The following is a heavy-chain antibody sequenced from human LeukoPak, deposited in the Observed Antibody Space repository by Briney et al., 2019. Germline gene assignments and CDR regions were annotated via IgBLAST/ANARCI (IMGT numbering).Heavy chain of an antibody. D-gene: IGHD7-27*01. CDR2: ISPNSGDT. CDR1: GYTFTSYY. Sequence: ASVKVSCKASGYTFTSYYMHWVRQAPGQGLECMGWISPNSGDTNYAQKFQGRITMSGDTSISTGYLELSSLRSDDTAVYYCARELGRNAFDVWGQGTMVTVSS. CDR3: ARELGRNAFDV. V-gene: IGHV1-2*02. J-gene: IGHJ3*01.